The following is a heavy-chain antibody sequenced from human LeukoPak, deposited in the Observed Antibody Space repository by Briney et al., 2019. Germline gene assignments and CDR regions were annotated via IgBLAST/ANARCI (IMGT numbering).Heavy chain of an antibody. Sequence: GGSLRLSCAASGFTFSSYAMSWVRQAPGKGLEWVSAISGSGGSTYYADSVKGRFTIPRDNSKNSLYLQMNSLRAEDTAVYYCAKDPPYYYDSSGSKDGAFDIWGQGTMVTVSS. V-gene: IGHV3-23*01. J-gene: IGHJ3*02. CDR2: ISGSGGST. CDR3: AKDPPYYYDSSGSKDGAFDI. D-gene: IGHD3-22*01. CDR1: GFTFSSYA.